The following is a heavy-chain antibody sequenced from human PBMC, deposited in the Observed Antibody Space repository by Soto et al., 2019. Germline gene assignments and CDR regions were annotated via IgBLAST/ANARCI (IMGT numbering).Heavy chain of an antibody. J-gene: IGHJ3*01. CDR3: ARYLYDKRNYLDALDV. V-gene: IGHV5-10-1*01. Sequence: GESLKISCNVSGYSFTTFWISWVRQMPEKGLEWMGRLDPADSFTNYSPSFQGHVTISVDKSITTAYLQWSSLKASDTAIYYCARYLYDKRNYLDALDVWGQGTMVTVSS. D-gene: IGHD3-22*01. CDR1: GYSFTTFW. CDR2: LDPADSFT.